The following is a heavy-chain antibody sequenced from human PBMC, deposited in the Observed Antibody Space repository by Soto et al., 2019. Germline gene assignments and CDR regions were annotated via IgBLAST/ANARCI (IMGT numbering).Heavy chain of an antibody. V-gene: IGHV3-20*04. J-gene: IGHJ4*02. Sequence: PGGSLRLSCAASGFIFGAHAMSWVRQAPGEGLEWVSAINWIGGSTNYADSMKGRFTISRDNAKNSLYLQMSSLRAEDTALYYCARHGGTPDLYFDYWGQGTPVTVSS. D-gene: IGHD3-16*01. CDR2: INWIGGST. CDR3: ARHGGTPDLYFDY. CDR1: GFIFGAHA.